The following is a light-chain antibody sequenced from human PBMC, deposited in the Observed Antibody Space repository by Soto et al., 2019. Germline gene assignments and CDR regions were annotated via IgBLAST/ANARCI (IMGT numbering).Light chain of an antibody. V-gene: IGKV3-11*01. CDR2: DAS. J-gene: IGKJ4*01. Sequence: EIVLTQSPATLSLSPGKRATLSCRASQSVDSYLAWYQQKPGQAPRLLIYDASRRATGVPGRFSGSGSGTDFTLTISSLEPDDFAVYYCQQRANWPPTFGGGTKVEI. CDR1: QSVDSY. CDR3: QQRANWPPT.